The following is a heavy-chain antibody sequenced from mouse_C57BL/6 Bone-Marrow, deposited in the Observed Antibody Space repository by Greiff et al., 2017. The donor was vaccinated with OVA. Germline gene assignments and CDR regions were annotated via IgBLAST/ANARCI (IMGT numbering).Heavy chain of an antibody. J-gene: IGHJ3*01. D-gene: IGHD1-1*02. V-gene: IGHV1-63*01. CDR3: ARRVGRAWFAD. CDR2: IYPGGGYT. Sequence: QVQLQQSGAELVRPGTSVKMSCKASGYTFTNYWIGWAKQRPGHGLEWIGDIYPGGGYTNYNEKFKGKATLTADKSSSTAYMQVSSLTSEDSAIYDCARRVGRAWFADWGQGTLVTVSA. CDR1: GYTFTNYW.